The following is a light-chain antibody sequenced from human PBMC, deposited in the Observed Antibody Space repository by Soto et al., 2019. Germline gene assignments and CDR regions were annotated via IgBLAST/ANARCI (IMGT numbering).Light chain of an antibody. V-gene: IGKV3D-20*01. CDR3: QQYGSSPWT. Sequence: IVTTQSPATLSVSPRERATLSCRASQSVSSSLACSKQKRGRSPKLLSYVASTRATGIPARFSGSGSGTDFTLTISRLEPEDFAVYYCQQYGSSPWTFGQGTKVDIK. CDR1: QSVSSS. J-gene: IGKJ1*01. CDR2: VAS.